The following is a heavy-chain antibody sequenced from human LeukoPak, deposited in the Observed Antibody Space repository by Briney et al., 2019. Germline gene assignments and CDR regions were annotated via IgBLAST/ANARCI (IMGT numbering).Heavy chain of an antibody. V-gene: IGHV4-4*07. CDR2: IHGSGST. CDR3: ARGAVTNDFQH. J-gene: IGHJ1*01. D-gene: IGHD2-8*01. CDR1: GGSISGYF. Sequence: PSETLSLTCTVSGGSISGYFWSWVRQPAGEGLEWMGRIHGSGSTNFNPPLNSRVTLSLDMSKNQIYLKLSSVTAADTAVYYCARGAVTNDFQHWGQGTLVTVSS.